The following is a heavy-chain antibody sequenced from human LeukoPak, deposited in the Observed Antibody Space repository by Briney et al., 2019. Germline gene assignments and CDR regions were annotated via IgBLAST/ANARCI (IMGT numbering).Heavy chain of an antibody. CDR2: TIPIFGTA. J-gene: IGHJ5*02. V-gene: IGHV1-69*05. Sequence: ASVKVSCKASGGTFSSYTISWVRQAPGEGLEWMGGTIPIFGTANYAQKFQGRVTFTTDESTSTAYMELSSLRSDDTAVYYCARVVGCISSSCLNWFDPWGQGTPVTVSS. D-gene: IGHD2-2*01. CDR1: GGTFSSYT. CDR3: ARVVGCISSSCLNWFDP.